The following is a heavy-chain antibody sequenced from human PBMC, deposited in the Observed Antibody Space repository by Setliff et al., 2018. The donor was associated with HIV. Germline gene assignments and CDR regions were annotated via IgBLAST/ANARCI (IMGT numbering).Heavy chain of an antibody. D-gene: IGHD3-10*01. CDR3: ARARGPPLPVLDF. CDR2: IYYRGSA. J-gene: IGHJ4*02. CDR1: GGSITTTNYY. Sequence: SETLSLTCTVSGGSITTTNYYWGWVRQSPGKGLEWIGVIYYRGSAYYNLSLQSRVTLSVDTSKNSFSLHLTSVTAADTAVYFCARARGPPLPVLDFWGQGTLVTSP. V-gene: IGHV4-39*07.